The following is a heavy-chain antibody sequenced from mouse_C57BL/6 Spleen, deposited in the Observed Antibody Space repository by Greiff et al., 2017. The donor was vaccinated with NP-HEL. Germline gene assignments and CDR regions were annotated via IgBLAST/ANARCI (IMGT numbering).Heavy chain of an antibody. CDR3: ASIYYGYDGGEFAY. CDR1: GFSLTSYG. CDR2: IWSDGST. Sequence: VKVVESGPGLVAPSQSLSITCTVSGFSLTSYGVHWVRQPPGKGLEWLVVIWSDGSTTYNSALKSRLSISKDNSKSQVFLKMNSLQTDDTAMYYCASIYYGYDGGEFAYWGQGTLVTVSA. D-gene: IGHD2-2*01. V-gene: IGHV2-6*03. J-gene: IGHJ3*01.